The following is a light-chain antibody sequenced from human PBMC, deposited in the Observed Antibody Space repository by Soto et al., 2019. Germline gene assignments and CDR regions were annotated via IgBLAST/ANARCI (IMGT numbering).Light chain of an antibody. CDR2: SAS. Sequence: EVVLTQSPATLSLSPGERATLSCRASQSVSSYLAWYQQKPGQAPRLLIYSASDRAAGIPARFSGSGSGTDFPLTISSLEPEDSAVYYCQQRGSWPPTFGGGTKVEIK. J-gene: IGKJ4*01. CDR3: QQRGSWPPT. CDR1: QSVSSY. V-gene: IGKV3-11*01.